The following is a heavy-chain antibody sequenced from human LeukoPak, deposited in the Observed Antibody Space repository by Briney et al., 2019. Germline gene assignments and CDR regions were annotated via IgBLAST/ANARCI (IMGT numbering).Heavy chain of an antibody. V-gene: IGHV4-59*08. CDR2: IYYSGST. CDR1: GGSISSYY. J-gene: IGHJ4*02. D-gene: IGHD6-13*01. CDR3: ARQGYSSSWYPSYNPPDY. Sequence: SETLSLTCTVSGGSISSYYWSWIRQPPGKGLEWIGYIYYSGSTNYNPSLKSRVTISVDTSKNQFSLKLSSVTAADTAVYYCARQGYSSSWYPSYNPPDYWGQGTLVTVSS.